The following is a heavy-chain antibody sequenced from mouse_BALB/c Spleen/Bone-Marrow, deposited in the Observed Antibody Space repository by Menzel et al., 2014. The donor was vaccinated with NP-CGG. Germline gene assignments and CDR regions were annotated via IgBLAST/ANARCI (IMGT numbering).Heavy chain of an antibody. J-gene: IGHJ4*01. CDR3: ARFPMDY. CDR2: IRNKAYGYTT. Sequence: EVKLVESGGGLVQPGGSLRLSCTTSGFTFTDYYMSWVRQPPGKALEWLAFIRNKAYGYTTRYSASVRGRFTISRDNSQSILYIQMNTLRAEDSATYYCARFPMDYWGQGTSVTVSS. CDR1: GFTFTDYY. V-gene: IGHV7-3*02.